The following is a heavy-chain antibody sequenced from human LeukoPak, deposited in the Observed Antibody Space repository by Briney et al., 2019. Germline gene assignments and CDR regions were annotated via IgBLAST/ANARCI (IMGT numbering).Heavy chain of an antibody. D-gene: IGHD4-11*01. CDR1: GYTFTGYY. CDR2: INPNSGGT. J-gene: IGHJ6*02. V-gene: IGHV1-2*02. Sequence: RASVKVSCKASGYTFTGYYMHWVRQAPGQGLEWMGWINPNSGGTNYAQKFQGRVTMTRDTSISTAYMELSRLRSDDTAVYYCARERPADYSNYLPNAYYYGMDVWGQGTTVTVSS. CDR3: ARERPADYSNYLPNAYYYGMDV.